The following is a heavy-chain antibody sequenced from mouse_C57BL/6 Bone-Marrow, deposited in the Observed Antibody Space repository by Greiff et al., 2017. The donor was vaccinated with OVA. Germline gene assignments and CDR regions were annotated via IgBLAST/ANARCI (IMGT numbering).Heavy chain of an antibody. CDR3: ARRLRWYFDV. CDR1: GYTFTDYN. Sequence: VHVKQSGPELVKPGASVKIPCKASGYTFTDYNMDWVKQSHGKSLEWIGDINPNNGGTIYNQKFKGKATLTVDKSSSTAYMELRSLTSEDTAVYYCARRLRWYFDVWGIGTTVTVSS. D-gene: IGHD1-1*01. CDR2: INPNNGGT. V-gene: IGHV1-18*01. J-gene: IGHJ1*03.